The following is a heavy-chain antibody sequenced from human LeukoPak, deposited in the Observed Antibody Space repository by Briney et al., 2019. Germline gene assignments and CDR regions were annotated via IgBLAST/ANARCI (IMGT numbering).Heavy chain of an antibody. CDR2: INPNSGGT. J-gene: IGHJ4*02. CDR1: GYTFTGYY. CDR3: ARDGTGVYNLVQY. V-gene: IGHV1-2*02. Sequence: ASVKVSCKASGYTFTGYYMHWVRQAPGQGLEWMGWINPNSGGTNYAQKFQGRVTMTRDTSISAVYMELSRLRFDGTAVYYCARDGTGVYNLVQYWGQGTLVTVSS. D-gene: IGHD5-24*01.